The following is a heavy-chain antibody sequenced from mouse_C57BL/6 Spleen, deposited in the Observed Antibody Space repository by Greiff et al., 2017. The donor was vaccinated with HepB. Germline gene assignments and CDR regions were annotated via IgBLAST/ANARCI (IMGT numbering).Heavy chain of an antibody. Sequence: QVQLQQSDAELVKPGASVKISCKASGYTFTDYTIHWMKQRPEQGLEWIGYIYPRDGSTKYNEKFKGKATLTADKSSSTAYMKLNSLTSEDSAVYFCANYDYGWYFDDWGTGTTVTVSS. J-gene: IGHJ1*03. D-gene: IGHD2-4*01. V-gene: IGHV1-78*01. CDR3: ANYDYGWYFDD. CDR2: IYPRDGST. CDR1: GYTFTDYT.